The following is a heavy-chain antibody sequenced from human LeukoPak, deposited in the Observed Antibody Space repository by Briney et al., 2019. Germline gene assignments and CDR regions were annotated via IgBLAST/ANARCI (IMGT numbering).Heavy chain of an antibody. CDR3: ARTGGSCSSTSCYVDY. CDR1: GFTFSSYA. Sequence: PGGSLRLSCSASGFTFSSYAMHWVRQAPGKGLEWVAVISYDGSNKYYADSVKGRFTISRDNSKNTLYLQMNSLRAEDTAVYYCARTGGSCSSTSCYVDYWGQGTLVTVSS. J-gene: IGHJ4*02. V-gene: IGHV3-30-3*01. D-gene: IGHD2-2*01. CDR2: ISYDGSNK.